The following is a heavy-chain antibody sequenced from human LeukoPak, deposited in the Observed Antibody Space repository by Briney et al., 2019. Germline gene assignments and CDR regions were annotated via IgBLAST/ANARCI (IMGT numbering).Heavy chain of an antibody. V-gene: IGHV3-48*02. Sequence: PGGSLRLSCAASGFTFSSYSMNWVRQAPGKGLEWVSYISSSSSTIYYADSVKGRFTISRDNAMNSLYLQMNSLRDEDTAVYYCARDSTHYDILTGWDYYGMDVWGQGTTVTVSS. CDR2: ISSSSSTI. CDR3: ARDSTHYDILTGWDYYGMDV. J-gene: IGHJ6*02. D-gene: IGHD3-9*01. CDR1: GFTFSSYS.